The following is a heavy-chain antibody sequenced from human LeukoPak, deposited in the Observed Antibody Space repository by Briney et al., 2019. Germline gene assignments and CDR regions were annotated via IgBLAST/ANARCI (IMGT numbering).Heavy chain of an antibody. CDR3: ARRFFHGRYYYYCVMDV. V-gene: IGHV4-34*01. J-gene: IGHJ6*04. D-gene: IGHD3-10*01. Sequence: SETLSLTCAAYGGSFSSYYWSWIRQPPGKGLQGIGETNHSGSTNYNPSLKSRVTISVDTSKNQFSLKLSSVTAADTAVYYCARRFFHGRYYYYCVMDVWGKGTTVTVSS. CDR1: GGSFSSYY. CDR2: TNHSGST.